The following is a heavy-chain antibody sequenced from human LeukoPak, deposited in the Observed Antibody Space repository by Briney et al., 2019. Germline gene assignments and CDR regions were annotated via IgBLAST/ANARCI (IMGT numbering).Heavy chain of an antibody. Sequence: QTGGSLRLSCAASGFTFSSYSMNWVRQAPGKGLEWVSYISSSSSTIYYADSVKGRFTISRDNAKNSLFLQMNSLRAEDTAMYYCARAYFYGSGSYSFDLWGRGTLVTVSS. D-gene: IGHD3-10*01. CDR2: ISSSSSTI. CDR3: ARAYFYGSGSYSFDL. CDR1: GFTFSSYS. J-gene: IGHJ4*02. V-gene: IGHV3-48*04.